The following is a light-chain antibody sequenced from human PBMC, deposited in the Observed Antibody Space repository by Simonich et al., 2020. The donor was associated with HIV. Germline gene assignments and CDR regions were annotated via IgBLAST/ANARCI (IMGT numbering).Light chain of an antibody. CDR1: SSNIGAAFD. J-gene: IGLJ3*02. CDR2: DNT. Sequence: QSVLTQPPSVSGAPGQRVTISCTGSSSNIGAAFDVQWYQQPPGTAPKLLIYDNTDRPSGVPDRFSCSKSGTSASLAITGLQAEDEADYYCQSYDSSLSGWVFGGGTKLTVL. CDR3: QSYDSSLSGWV. V-gene: IGLV1-40*01.